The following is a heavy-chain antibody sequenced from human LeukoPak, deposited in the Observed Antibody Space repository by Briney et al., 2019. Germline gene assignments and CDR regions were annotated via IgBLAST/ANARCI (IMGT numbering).Heavy chain of an antibody. V-gene: IGHV1-18*01. Sequence: GASVKVSCKASGYTFTTYGITWVRQAPGQGLEWLGWISTYNGNTNYAQKFQGRVTLTTDTSASIAYLELRSLRSDDTALYCCARDHLDIVPTIYSYWGQGTLVTVSS. CDR2: ISTYNGNT. D-gene: IGHD5-12*01. CDR1: GYTFTTYG. CDR3: ARDHLDIVPTIYSY. J-gene: IGHJ4*02.